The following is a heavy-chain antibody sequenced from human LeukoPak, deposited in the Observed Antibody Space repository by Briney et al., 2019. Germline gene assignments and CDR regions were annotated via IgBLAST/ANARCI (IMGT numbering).Heavy chain of an antibody. CDR2: IKEDGSEK. D-gene: IGHD3-10*01. V-gene: IGHV3-7*01. CDR3: ARDRRWFGGSYF. CDR1: GFTFNSYW. Sequence: PGGSLRLSCAASGFTFNSYWMRWVRQAPGKGLEWVANIKEDGSEKYYVDSVKGRFTISRDNAKNSLYLKMNSLRGEDTAVYYCARDRRWFGGSYFWGQGALVTVSS. J-gene: IGHJ4*02.